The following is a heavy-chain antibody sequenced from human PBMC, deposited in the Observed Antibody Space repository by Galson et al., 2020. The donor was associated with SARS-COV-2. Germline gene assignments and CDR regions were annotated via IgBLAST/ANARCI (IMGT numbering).Heavy chain of an antibody. J-gene: IGHJ4*02. V-gene: IGHV3-48*04. D-gene: IGHD2-21*01. CDR3: ARGVGMAY. Sequence: GESLKISCAASGFTFNSYSMNWVRQAPGKGLEWISYIISSSSNIYYADSVKGRFTVSRDNAKNSLYLQMNSLRAEDTAVYYCARGVGMAYWGQGALVTVSS. CDR1: GFTFNSYS. CDR2: IISSSSNI.